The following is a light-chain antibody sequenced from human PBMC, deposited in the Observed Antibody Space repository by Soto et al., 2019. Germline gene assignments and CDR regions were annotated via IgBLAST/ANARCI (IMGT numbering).Light chain of an antibody. CDR2: RAS. J-gene: IGKJ5*01. V-gene: IGKV3-20*01. CDR3: QQYGSSPPIT. CDR1: QSVSSNY. Sequence: EVVLTQSPATLSLSPGERATLSCRASQSVSSNYLAWYQQKPGQAPKVLIYRASIRATGIPDRFTGSGSGTEFTLTISSLQSEDFAEYHCQQYGSSPPITFGQGTRLEIK.